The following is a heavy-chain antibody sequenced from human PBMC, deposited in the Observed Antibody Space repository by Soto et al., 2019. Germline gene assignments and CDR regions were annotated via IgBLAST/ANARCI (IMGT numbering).Heavy chain of an antibody. D-gene: IGHD6-19*01. CDR1: GFTLSRYW. J-gene: IGHJ4*02. CDR2: FNSEESST. Sequence: EVQLVESGGGLVQPGGSLRLSCAASGFTLSRYWMHWFRQGPGKGLVWVSRFNSEESSTTYADSVKGRFTTSRDNAKNTLYLQMNSLRLEDMAVYYCVREDSSGWLNYWGQGTLVTVSS. V-gene: IGHV3-74*01. CDR3: VREDSSGWLNY.